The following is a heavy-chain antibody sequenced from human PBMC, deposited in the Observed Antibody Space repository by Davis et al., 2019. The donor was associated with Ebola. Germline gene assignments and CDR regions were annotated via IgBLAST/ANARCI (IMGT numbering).Heavy chain of an antibody. CDR3: GRAAGYSYIDY. J-gene: IGHJ4*02. V-gene: IGHV4-34*01. D-gene: IGHD5-18*01. CDR2: IYHSGTT. CDR1: GGSFSGYY. Sequence: MPSETLSLTCAVYGGSFSGYYWSWIRQPPGKGLEWIGEIYHSGTTNYNPSLKSRVTISVDTSKNQFSLKLSSVTAADTAVYYCGRAAGYSYIDYWGQGTLVTVSS.